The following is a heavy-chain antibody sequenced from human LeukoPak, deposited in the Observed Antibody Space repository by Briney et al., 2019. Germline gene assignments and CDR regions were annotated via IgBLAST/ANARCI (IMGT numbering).Heavy chain of an antibody. V-gene: IGHV4-30-4*08. J-gene: IGHJ5*02. CDR1: GGSISSGDYY. Sequence: SQTLSLTCTVSGGSISSGDYYWSWIRQPPGKGLEWIGYIYYSGSTYYNPSLKSRVTISVDTSKNQFSLKLSSVTAADTAVYYCARRPDCSSTSCYSFWFDPWGRGTLVTVSS. D-gene: IGHD2-2*02. CDR2: IYYSGST. CDR3: ARRPDCSSTSCYSFWFDP.